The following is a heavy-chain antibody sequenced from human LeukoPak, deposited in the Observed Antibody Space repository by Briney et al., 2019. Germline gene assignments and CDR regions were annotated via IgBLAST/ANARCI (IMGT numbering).Heavy chain of an antibody. Sequence: SETLSLTCTDSGGSISGSSYYWGWLRQPPGKGLEWIGNVYYSGTTYYSPSLKSRVTISVDTSKNQFSLKLSSVTAADTAVYYCARQDTITTPGVDYWGQGTPVTVSS. V-gene: IGHV4-39*01. J-gene: IGHJ4*02. CDR1: GGSISGSSYY. CDR2: VYYSGTT. D-gene: IGHD3-3*01. CDR3: ARQDTITTPGVDY.